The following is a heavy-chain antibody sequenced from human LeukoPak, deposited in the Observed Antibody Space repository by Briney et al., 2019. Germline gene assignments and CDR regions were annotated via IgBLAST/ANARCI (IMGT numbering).Heavy chain of an antibody. CDR3: ARDCKLTH. V-gene: IGHV4-34*01. CDR2: IYYSGST. CDR1: GGSFSGYY. Sequence: SETLSLTCAVYGGSFSGYYWSWIRQPPGKGLEWIGEIYYSGSTNYNPSLKSRVTISVDTSKNQFSLKLSSVTAADTAVYYCARDCKLTHWGQGTLVTVSS. J-gene: IGHJ1*01. D-gene: IGHD2-21*02.